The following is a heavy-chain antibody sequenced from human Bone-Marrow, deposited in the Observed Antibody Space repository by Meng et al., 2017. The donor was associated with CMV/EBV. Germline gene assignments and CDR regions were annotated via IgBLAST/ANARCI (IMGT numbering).Heavy chain of an antibody. CDR3: ARTLHPYSGAWFFDY. CDR1: GGSFSGYY. D-gene: IGHD6-19*01. V-gene: IGHV4-34*01. CDR2: INHSGST. J-gene: IGHJ4*02. Sequence: GSLRLSCAVYGGSFSGYYWSWIRQPPGKGLEWIGEINHSGSTNYNPSLKSRVTISVDTSKNQFSLKLSSVTAADTAVYYCARTLHPYSGAWFFDYWGQGTLVTVSS.